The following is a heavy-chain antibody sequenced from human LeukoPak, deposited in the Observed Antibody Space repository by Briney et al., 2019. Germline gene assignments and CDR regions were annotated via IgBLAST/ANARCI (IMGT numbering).Heavy chain of an antibody. CDR2: ISAYNGNT. Sequence: ASVKVSCKASGYTFTSYGISWVRQAPGQGLEWMGWISAYNGNTNYAQKLQGRVTMTTDTFTSTAYMELRSLRSDDTAVYYCARDLRSYPFYYYYGMDVWGQGTTVTVSS. CDR3: ARDLRSYPFYYYYGMDV. CDR1: GYTFTSYG. J-gene: IGHJ6*02. D-gene: IGHD1-26*01. V-gene: IGHV1-18*01.